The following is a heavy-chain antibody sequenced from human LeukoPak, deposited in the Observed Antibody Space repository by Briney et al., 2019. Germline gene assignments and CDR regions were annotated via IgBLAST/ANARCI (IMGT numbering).Heavy chain of an antibody. CDR1: GYPFTKWE. V-gene: IGHV1-8*01. CDR3: ETGPRIDP. CDR2: VHPDNGNT. Sequence: ASVKVSCKTSGYPFTKWEINWVRQAAGQGLEWLGWVHPDNGNTYYAQRFRGRVTMSRDTSTTTAYMELRGLRSNDRGVYFCETGPRIDPWGQGTLVTVSS. J-gene: IGHJ5*02.